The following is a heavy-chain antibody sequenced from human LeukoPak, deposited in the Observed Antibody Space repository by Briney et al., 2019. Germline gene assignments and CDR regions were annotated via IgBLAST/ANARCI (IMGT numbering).Heavy chain of an antibody. D-gene: IGHD3-10*01. CDR2: ISGSGGST. Sequence: GGTLRLSCAASGFTFSSYGMSWVRQAPGKGLEWVSAISGSGGSTYYADSVKGRFTISRDNSENTLYLQMNSLRAEDTAVYYCAKDNYYYGSGSQNDYWGQGTLVTVSS. CDR3: AKDNYYYGSGSQNDY. V-gene: IGHV3-23*01. CDR1: GFTFSSYG. J-gene: IGHJ4*02.